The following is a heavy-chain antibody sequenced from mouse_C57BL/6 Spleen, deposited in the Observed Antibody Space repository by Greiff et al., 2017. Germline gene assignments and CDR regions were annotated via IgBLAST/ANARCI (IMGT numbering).Heavy chain of an antibody. D-gene: IGHD1-1*01. CDR3: ARSDTTDWYFDV. J-gene: IGHJ1*03. CDR2: IDPEDGET. V-gene: IGHV14-2*01. CDR1: GFNIKDYY. Sequence: VHVKQSGAELVKPGASVKLSCTASGFNIKDYYMHWVQQRTEQGLEWIGRIDPEDGETKYAPKFQGKATITADTSSNTAYLQVSSLTSEDTAGYYCARSDTTDWYFDVWGTGTTVTVSS.